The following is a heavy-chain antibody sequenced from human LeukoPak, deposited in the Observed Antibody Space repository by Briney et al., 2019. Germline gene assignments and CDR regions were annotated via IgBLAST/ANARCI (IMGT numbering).Heavy chain of an antibody. CDR3: AKAPAYCGGDCYSGYLQH. J-gene: IGHJ1*01. CDR2: INGGGGNT. Sequence: PGGSLRLSCAASGFTFSSYAMSWVRQAPGKGLEWVSGINGGGGNTYYADSMKGRLTISRDNSKNTLYLQMNSLRVEDTAAYYCAKAPAYCGGDCYSGYLQHWGQGTLVTVSS. D-gene: IGHD2-21*01. CDR1: GFTFSSYA. V-gene: IGHV3-23*01.